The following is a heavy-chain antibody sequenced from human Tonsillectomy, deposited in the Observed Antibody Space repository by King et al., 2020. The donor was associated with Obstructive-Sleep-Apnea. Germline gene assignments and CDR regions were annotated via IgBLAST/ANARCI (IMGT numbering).Heavy chain of an antibody. CDR2: MSPKSGNS. Sequence: QLVQSGAEVKKPGASVKVSCKASGYSVTNLDINWMRQAPGQGLEWMGWMSPKSGNSDCAQKFLGRITMTWDNSMNTANMDLSSLTSDDTAVYYCARGVDAGVDYWGQGTMVTVSS. CDR1: GYSVTNLD. V-gene: IGHV1-8*01. J-gene: IGHJ4*02. D-gene: IGHD2-8*01. CDR3: ARGVDAGVDY.